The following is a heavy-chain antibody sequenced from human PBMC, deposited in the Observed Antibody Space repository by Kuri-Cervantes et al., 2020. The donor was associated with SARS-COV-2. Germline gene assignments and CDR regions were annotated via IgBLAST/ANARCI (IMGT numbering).Heavy chain of an antibody. J-gene: IGHJ5*02. CDR1: GGSISSYY. Sequence: SETLSLTCAVSGGSISSYYWNWIRQPPGKGLEWIGEINHSGSTNYNPSLKSRVTISVDTSKNQFSLKLSSVTAADTAVYYCARSRRVWFDPWGQGTLVTVSS. CDR2: INHSGST. D-gene: IGHD1-14*01. CDR3: ARSRRVWFDP. V-gene: IGHV4-34*01.